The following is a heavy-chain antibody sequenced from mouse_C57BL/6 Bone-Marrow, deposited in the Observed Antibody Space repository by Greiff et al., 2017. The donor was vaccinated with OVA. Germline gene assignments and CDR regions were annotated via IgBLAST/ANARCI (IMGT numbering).Heavy chain of an antibody. CDR1: GFTFSSYG. V-gene: IGHV5-6*01. CDR3: TTTTALGPFDV. Sequence: EVQRVESGGDLVKPGGSLKLSCAASGFTFSSYGMSWVSQTPDKRLEWVATISSGGSYTYYPDSVQGRFTISRDNAKNTLYLQMSSLKSEDTAMYDSTTTTALGPFDVWGKGTTLTVSS. J-gene: IGHJ2*01. CDR2: ISSGGSYT. D-gene: IGHD3-2*01.